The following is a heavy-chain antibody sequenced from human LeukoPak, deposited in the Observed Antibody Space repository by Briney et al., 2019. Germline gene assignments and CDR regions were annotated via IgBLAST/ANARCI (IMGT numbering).Heavy chain of an antibody. D-gene: IGHD3-10*01. CDR1: GGSLSGYY. CDR2: INHSGST. CDR3: ARDQTSSFPLREVDY. J-gene: IGHJ4*02. Sequence: NPSETLSLTCAVYGGSLSGYYWSWIRQPPGKGLEWIGEINHSGSTNYNPSLKSRVTISVDTSKNQFSLKLSSVTAADTAVYYCARDQTSSFPLREVDYWGQGTLVTVSS. V-gene: IGHV4-34*01.